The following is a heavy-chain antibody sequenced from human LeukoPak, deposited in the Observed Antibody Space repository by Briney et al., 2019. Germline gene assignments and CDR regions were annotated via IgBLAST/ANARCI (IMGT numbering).Heavy chain of an antibody. J-gene: IGHJ4*02. V-gene: IGHV4-39*07. CDR3: ASFPGLAVAGSGGQP. Sequence: PSETLSLTCTVSSGSISSTTYYWAWIRQPPGKGLEWIGSIYKAGNTNYSPSLKSRVTISVDTSKNQFSLKLSSVTAADTAVYYCASFPGLAVAGSGGQPWGQGTLVTVSS. D-gene: IGHD6-19*01. CDR1: SGSISSTTYY. CDR2: IYKAGNT.